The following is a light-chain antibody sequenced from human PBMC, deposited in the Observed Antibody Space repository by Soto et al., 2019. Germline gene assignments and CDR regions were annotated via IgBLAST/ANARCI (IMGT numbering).Light chain of an antibody. CDR2: RTS. CDR1: QSISDW. CDR3: QQFNPYSLTWT. Sequence: DIQMTQSPSTLSASVGDRVTITCRASQSISDWLAWYQQKPGKAPKLLIYRTSTLESGVPSRFSGSGSRTEFTLTISGLQPDDFATYYCQQFNPYSLTWTFGQGTKVDI. V-gene: IGKV1-5*03. J-gene: IGKJ1*01.